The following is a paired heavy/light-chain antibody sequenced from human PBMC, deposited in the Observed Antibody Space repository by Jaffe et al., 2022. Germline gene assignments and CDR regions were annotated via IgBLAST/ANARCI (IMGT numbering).Light chain of an antibody. CDR1: QSVSSSY. J-gene: IGKJ2*01. V-gene: IGKV3-20*01. CDR2: GAS. Sequence: EIVLTQSPGTLSLSPGERATLSCRASQSVSSSYLAWYQQKPGQAPRLLIYGASSRATGIPDRFSGSGSGTDFTLTISRLEPEDFAVYYCQQYGSSPSMYTFGQGTKLEIK. CDR3: QQYGSSPSMYT.
Heavy chain of an antibody. CDR1: GGSFSGYY. CDR2: INHSGST. D-gene: IGHD3-10*01. Sequence: QVQLQQWGAGLLKPSETLSLTCAVYGGSFSGYYWSWIRQPPGKGLEWIGEINHSGSTNYNPSLKSRVTISVDTSKNQFSLKLSSVTAADTAVYYCARGRPLRVRGVIPPYNYFDYWGQGTLVTVSS. CDR3: ARGRPLRVRGVIPPYNYFDY. J-gene: IGHJ4*02. V-gene: IGHV4-34*01.